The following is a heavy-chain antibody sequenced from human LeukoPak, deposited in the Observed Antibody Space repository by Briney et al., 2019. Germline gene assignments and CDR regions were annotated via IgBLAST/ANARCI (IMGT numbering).Heavy chain of an antibody. J-gene: IGHJ4*02. V-gene: IGHV3-30-3*01. CDR1: GFTFSSYA. CDR2: ISYDGSNK. Sequence: PGGSLRLSCAASGFTFSSYAMHWVRQAPGKGLEWVAVISYDGSNKYYADSVKGRFTISRDNSKNTLYLQMNSLRGEDTAVYYYARQQSADYWGQGTLVTVSS. D-gene: IGHD6-13*01. CDR3: ARQQSADY.